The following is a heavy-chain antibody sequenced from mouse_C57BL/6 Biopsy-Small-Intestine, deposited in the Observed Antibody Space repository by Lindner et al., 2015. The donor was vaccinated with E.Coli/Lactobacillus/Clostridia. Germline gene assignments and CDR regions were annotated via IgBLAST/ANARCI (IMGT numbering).Heavy chain of an antibody. V-gene: IGHV1-62-2*01. CDR1: GYTFTEYT. Sequence: VQLRGGLELRLVKPGASVKLSCKASGYTFTEYTIHWVKQRSGQGLEWIGWFYPGSGSIKYNEKFKDKATLTADKSSSTVYMELSRLTSEDSAVYFCARHERDGNYFDYWGQGTTLTVSS. CDR2: FYPGSGSI. CDR3: ARHERDGNYFDY. D-gene: IGHD2-1*01. J-gene: IGHJ2*01.